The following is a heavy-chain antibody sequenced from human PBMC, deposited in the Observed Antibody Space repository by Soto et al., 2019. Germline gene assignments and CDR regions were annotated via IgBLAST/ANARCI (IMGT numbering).Heavy chain of an antibody. D-gene: IGHD2-2*01. J-gene: IGHJ6*02. V-gene: IGHV3-23*01. CDR1: GFTFSSYA. CDR3: AKSIRRPAAKAYGMDV. Sequence: GGSLRLSCAASGFTFSSYAMSWVRQAPGKGLEWVSAISGSGGSTYYADSVKGRFTISRDNSKNTLYLQMNSLRAEDTAVYYCAKSIRRPAAKAYGMDVWGQGTTVTVSS. CDR2: ISGSGGST.